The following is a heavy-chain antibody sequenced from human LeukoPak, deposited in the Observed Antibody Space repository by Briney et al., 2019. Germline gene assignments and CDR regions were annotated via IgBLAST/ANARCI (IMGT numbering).Heavy chain of an antibody. CDR2: INAGDGNT. CDR3: ALGAYDY. CDR1: GYSFVDYA. Sequence: ASVKVSCKASGYSFVDYAIHWVRQAPGQRLEWMGWINAGDGNTRYSQNLQGRLTVTRDTSASTAYMELSSLTSEDTAVYYCALGAYDYWGQGTLATVSS. J-gene: IGHJ4*02. V-gene: IGHV1-3*01. D-gene: IGHD1-26*01.